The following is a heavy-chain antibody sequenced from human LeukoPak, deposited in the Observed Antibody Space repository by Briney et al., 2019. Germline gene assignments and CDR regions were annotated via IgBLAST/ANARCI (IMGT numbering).Heavy chain of an antibody. Sequence: PGRSLRLSCAASGFTFSSYGMHWVRQAPGKGLEWVAVIWYDGSNKYYADSVKGRFTISRDNSKNTLYLQMNSLRAEDTAVYYCARESGYSGYDVYYYGMDVWGQGTTVTVSS. V-gene: IGHV3-33*01. CDR2: IWYDGSNK. CDR3: ARESGYSGYDVYYYGMDV. CDR1: GFTFSSYG. J-gene: IGHJ6*02. D-gene: IGHD5-12*01.